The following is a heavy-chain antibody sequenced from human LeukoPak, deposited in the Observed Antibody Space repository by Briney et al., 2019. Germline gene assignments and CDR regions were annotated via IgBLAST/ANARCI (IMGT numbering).Heavy chain of an antibody. CDR1: GGSISSSSYY. J-gene: IGHJ4*02. D-gene: IGHD3-22*01. CDR3: ARGREDYYYDSSGYYYFDY. V-gene: IGHV4-39*07. Sequence: SETLSLTCTVSGGSISSSSYYWGWIRQPPGKGLEWIGSIYYSVSTYYNPSLKSRVTISVDTSKNQFSLKLSSVTAADTAVYYCARGREDYYYDSSGYYYFDYWGQGTLVTVSS. CDR2: IYYSVST.